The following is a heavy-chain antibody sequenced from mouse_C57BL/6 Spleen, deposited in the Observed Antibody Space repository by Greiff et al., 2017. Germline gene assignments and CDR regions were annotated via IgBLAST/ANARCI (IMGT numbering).Heavy chain of an antibody. D-gene: IGHD2-3*01. CDR2: IYPGSGST. J-gene: IGHJ1*03. CDR3: ARHRDGYYYWYFEV. Sequence: QVQLQQSGAELVKPGASVKMSCKASGYTFTSYWITWVKQRPGQGLEWIGDIYPGSGSTNYNEKFKSKATLTVDTSSSTAYMQLSSLTSEDSAVYYSARHRDGYYYWYFEVWGTGTTVTVSS. CDR1: GYTFTSYW. V-gene: IGHV1-55*01.